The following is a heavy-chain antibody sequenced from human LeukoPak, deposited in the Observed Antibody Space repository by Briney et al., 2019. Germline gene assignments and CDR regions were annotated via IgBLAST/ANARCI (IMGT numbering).Heavy chain of an antibody. CDR3: ASMKAAAPQSDY. CDR2: IKQDGSEK. Sequence: GGSLRLSCAASGFTFSSYWMSWVRQAPGKGLEWVANIKQDGSEKYYVDSVKGRFTISRDNAKNSLYLQMNSLRAEDAAVYYCASMKAAAPQSDYWGQGTLVTVSS. D-gene: IGHD6-13*01. J-gene: IGHJ4*02. CDR1: GFTFSSYW. V-gene: IGHV3-7*01.